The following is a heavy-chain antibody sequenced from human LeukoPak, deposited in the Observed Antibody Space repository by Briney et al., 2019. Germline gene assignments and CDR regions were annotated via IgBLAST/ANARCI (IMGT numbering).Heavy chain of an antibody. D-gene: IGHD5-24*01. V-gene: IGHV3-30*02. CDR1: GFTFSSNG. J-gene: IGHJ2*01. CDR3: ARDGSRDWYFDL. CDR2: IRYDGSNK. Sequence: AGGSLRLSCAASGFTFSSNGMHWVRQAPGKGLEWVAFIRYDGSNKYYADSVKGRFTISRDNSKNTLYLQMNSLRAEDTAVYYCARDGSRDWYFDLWGRGTLVTVSS.